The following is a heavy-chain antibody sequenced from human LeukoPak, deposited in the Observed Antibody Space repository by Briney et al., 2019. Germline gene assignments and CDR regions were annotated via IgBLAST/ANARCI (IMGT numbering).Heavy chain of an antibody. Sequence: GGSLRLSCAASGFTFSSYAMHWVRQAPGKGLEYVSAISSDGGSTYYANSVKGRFTISRDNSKNTLYLQMNLRADDTAVYYCAKSYRSGWYRGVIDYWGQGTLVTVSS. CDR2: ISSDGGST. V-gene: IGHV3-64*01. CDR3: AKSYRSGWYRGVIDY. J-gene: IGHJ4*02. CDR1: GFTFSSYA. D-gene: IGHD6-13*01.